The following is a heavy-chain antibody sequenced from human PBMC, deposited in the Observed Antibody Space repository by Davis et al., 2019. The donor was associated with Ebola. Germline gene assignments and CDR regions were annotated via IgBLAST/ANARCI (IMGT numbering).Heavy chain of an antibody. Sequence: MPSETLSLTCTVSGGSISNYYWSWIRQPPGKGLEWIGYIYYSGSTNYNPSLKSRVTISVDTSKNQFSLKLTSVTAADTAVYYCARGGASSRYFDYWGQGALVTVSS. V-gene: IGHV4-59*01. CDR1: GGSISNYY. CDR2: IYYSGST. D-gene: IGHD6-13*01. J-gene: IGHJ4*02. CDR3: ARGGASSRYFDY.